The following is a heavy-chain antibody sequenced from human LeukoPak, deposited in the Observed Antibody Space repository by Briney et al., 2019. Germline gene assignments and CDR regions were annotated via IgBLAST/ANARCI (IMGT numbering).Heavy chain of an antibody. J-gene: IGHJ3*02. CDR2: IRSDGNNK. CDR1: AFTFSSSD. CDR3: AKGGVVHAFDI. Sequence: GGSLRLSCAASAFTFSSSDMHWVRQAPGKGLEWVVFIRSDGNNKYYADSVKGRFTISRDNSKNTLYLQMNSLRAEDTAVYYCAKGGVVHAFDIWGQGTMVTVSS. V-gene: IGHV3-30*02. D-gene: IGHD2-15*01.